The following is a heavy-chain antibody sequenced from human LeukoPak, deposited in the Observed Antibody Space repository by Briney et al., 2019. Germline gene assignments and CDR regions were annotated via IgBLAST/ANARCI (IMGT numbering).Heavy chain of an antibody. D-gene: IGHD3-22*01. J-gene: IGHJ4*02. CDR2: ISAYSGNT. V-gene: IGHV1-18*01. Sequence: ASVKVSCKASGYTFTSYGISWVRQAPGQGLEWMGWISAYSGNTNYAQKLQGRVTMTTDTSTSTAYMELRSLRSDDTAVYYCATYSSGYYYNYFDYWGQGTLVTVSS. CDR1: GYTFTSYG. CDR3: ATYSSGYYYNYFDY.